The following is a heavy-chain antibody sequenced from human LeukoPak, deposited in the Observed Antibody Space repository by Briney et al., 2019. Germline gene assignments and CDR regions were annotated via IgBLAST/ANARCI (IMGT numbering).Heavy chain of an antibody. V-gene: IGHV3-30-3*01. Sequence: GGSLRLSCAASKFMFSAYNMHWVLQVPGKGLEWLAIISHDGNTGHYADSVKGRFTISRGNSKDTVDLQMNSLRADDTAVYYCARDFNWAFDYWGQGTLVTVSS. J-gene: IGHJ4*02. CDR1: KFMFSAYN. CDR2: ISHDGNTG. D-gene: IGHD3-16*01. CDR3: ARDFNWAFDY.